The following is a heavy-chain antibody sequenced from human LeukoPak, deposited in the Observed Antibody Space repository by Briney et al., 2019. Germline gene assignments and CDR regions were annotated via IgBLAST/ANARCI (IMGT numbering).Heavy chain of an antibody. V-gene: IGHV1-18*01. D-gene: IGHD6-13*01. J-gene: IGHJ6*03. CDR3: ARDRGIAAVGLYYYYYMDV. CDR1: GYTFTSYG. CDR2: ISAYNGNT. Sequence: ASVKVSCKASGYTFTSYGISWVRQAPGQGLEWMGWISAYNGNTNYAQKLQGRVTMTTDTSTSTAYMELRSLRSDDTAVYYCARDRGIAAVGLYYYYYMDVWGKGTTVTISS.